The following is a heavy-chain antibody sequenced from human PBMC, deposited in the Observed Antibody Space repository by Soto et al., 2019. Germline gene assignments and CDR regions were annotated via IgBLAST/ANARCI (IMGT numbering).Heavy chain of an antibody. J-gene: IGHJ4*02. CDR2: ISGSGGST. D-gene: IGHD6-6*01. CDR1: GFTFRSYA. V-gene: IGHV3-23*01. CDR3: AKRSSSLFDY. Sequence: EVQLLESGGGLVQPGGSLRLSCAASGFTFRSYAMSWVRQAPGKGLAWVSDISGSGGSTYYADSVKGRFTISRDNSKNTMYLQMNSLRAEDTAIYYCAKRSSSLFDYWGQGTLVTVSS.